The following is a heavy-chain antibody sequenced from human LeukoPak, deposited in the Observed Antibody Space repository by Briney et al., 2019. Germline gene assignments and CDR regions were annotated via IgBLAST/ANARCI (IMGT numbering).Heavy chain of an antibody. D-gene: IGHD5-18*01. CDR1: GFTFTSDS. Sequence: GRSLRLSCAASGFTFTSDSMNWVRQAPGKGLEWVSSISSSSSYIYYADSVKGRFTISRDNAKNSLYLQMNSLRAEDTAVYYCARARYSYGLDYWGQGTLVTVSS. V-gene: IGHV3-21*01. CDR2: ISSSSSYI. CDR3: ARARYSYGLDY. J-gene: IGHJ4*02.